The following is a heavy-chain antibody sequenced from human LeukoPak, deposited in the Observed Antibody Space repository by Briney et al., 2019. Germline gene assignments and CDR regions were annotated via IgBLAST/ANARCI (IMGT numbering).Heavy chain of an antibody. CDR2: FDPEDGET. Sequence: ASVKVSCKVSGYTLTELSLHWVRQAPGKGLEWMGGFDPEDGETIYARKFQGRVTMTEDTSTDTAYMELSSLRSEDTAVYYCATDTRYYDSSGYSTFWYWGQGTLVTVSS. CDR1: GYTLTELS. V-gene: IGHV1-24*01. CDR3: ATDTRYYDSSGYSTFWY. D-gene: IGHD3-22*01. J-gene: IGHJ4*02.